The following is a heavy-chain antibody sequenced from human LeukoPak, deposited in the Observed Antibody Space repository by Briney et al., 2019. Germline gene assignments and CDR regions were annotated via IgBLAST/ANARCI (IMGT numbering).Heavy chain of an antibody. CDR3: AREMATIPETYYYYYMDV. CDR2: LNPSDGTT. D-gene: IGHD5-24*01. CDR1: GYRFTNYY. J-gene: IGHJ6*03. V-gene: IGHV1-46*01. Sequence: ASVKVSCKASGYRFTNYYIQWVRQAPGQGLEWMGALNPSDGTTTFAQNFQGRVNMTRDTSTSTVYMELSSLRSEDTAVYYCAREMATIPETYYYYYMDVWGKGTTVTVSS.